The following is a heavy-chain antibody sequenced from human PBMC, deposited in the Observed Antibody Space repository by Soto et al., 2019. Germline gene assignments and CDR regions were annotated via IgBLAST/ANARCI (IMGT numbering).Heavy chain of an antibody. CDR2: IIPILGIA. Sequence: GASVKVSCKASGGTFSSYTISWVRQAPGQGLEWMGRIIPILGIANYAQKFQGRVTITADKSTSTAYMELSSLRSEDTAVYYCARALDSSGDSGYDLSFGYWGQGTLVTVSS. J-gene: IGHJ4*02. V-gene: IGHV1-69*02. CDR3: ARALDSSGDSGYDLSFGY. CDR1: GGTFSSYT. D-gene: IGHD5-12*01.